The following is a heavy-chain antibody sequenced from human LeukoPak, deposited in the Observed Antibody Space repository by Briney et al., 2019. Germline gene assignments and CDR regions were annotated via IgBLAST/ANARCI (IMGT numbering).Heavy chain of an antibody. CDR2: ISGSGGST. CDR3: AKDLAPITMIAQGYFQH. V-gene: IGHV3-23*01. J-gene: IGHJ1*01. D-gene: IGHD3-22*01. CDR1: GFTFSSYA. Sequence: QSGGSLRLSCAAFGFTFSSYAMSWVRQAPGKGLEWVSAISGSGGSTYYADSVKGRFTISRDNSKNTLYLQMNSLRAEDTAVYYCAKDLAPITMIAQGYFQHWGQGTLVTVSS.